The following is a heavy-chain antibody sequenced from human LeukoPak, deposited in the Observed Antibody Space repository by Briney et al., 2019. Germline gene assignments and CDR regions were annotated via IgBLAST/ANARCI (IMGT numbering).Heavy chain of an antibody. Sequence: SETLSLTCTVSGGSISSYYWSWIRQPPGKGLEWIGYIYYSGSTNYNPSLKSRVTISVDTSKNQFSLKLSSVTAADTAVYYCARDSSGTTPVPFDYWGQGTLVTVSS. V-gene: IGHV4-59*12. CDR1: GGSISSYY. CDR3: ARDSSGTTPVPFDY. D-gene: IGHD1-26*01. J-gene: IGHJ4*02. CDR2: IYYSGST.